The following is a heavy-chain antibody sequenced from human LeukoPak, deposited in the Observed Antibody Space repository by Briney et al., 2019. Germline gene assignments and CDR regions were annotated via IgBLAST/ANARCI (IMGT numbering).Heavy chain of an antibody. CDR2: INNDGSST. CDR3: ARSTHGCHDY. J-gene: IGHJ4*02. Sequence: PGGSLRLSCAASGFTFSSYWMHWVRQAPGKGLVWVSRINNDGSSTPYADSVKGRFTISRDNAKNTLYLQMNSLRAEDTAVYYCARSTHGCHDYWGQGTLVTVSS. CDR1: GFTFSSYW. V-gene: IGHV3-74*01. D-gene: IGHD2-2*01.